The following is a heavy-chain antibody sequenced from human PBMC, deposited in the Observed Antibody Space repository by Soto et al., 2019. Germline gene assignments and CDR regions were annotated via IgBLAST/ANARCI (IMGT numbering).Heavy chain of an antibody. CDR2: ISYDGSNK. J-gene: IGHJ4*02. D-gene: IGHD3-10*01. CDR1: GFTFSSYA. Sequence: QVQLVESGGGVVQPGRSLRLSCAASGFTFSSYAMHWVRQAPGKGLEWVAVISYDGSNKYYADSVKGRFTISRDNSKNTLYLQMNRLRAEDTAVYYWARDPADSSGALFDYWGQGTLVTVSS. V-gene: IGHV3-30-3*01. CDR3: ARDPADSSGALFDY.